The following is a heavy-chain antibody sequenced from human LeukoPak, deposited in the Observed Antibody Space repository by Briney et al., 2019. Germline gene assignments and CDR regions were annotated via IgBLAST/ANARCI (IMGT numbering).Heavy chain of an antibody. D-gene: IGHD1-26*01. CDR2: IYSGGST. J-gene: IGHJ6*02. CDR3: ARDDGIESGMDV. V-gene: IGHV3-66*01. Sequence: GGSLRLSCAASGFTFTDAWMSWVRQAPGKGLEWVSVIYSGGSTYYADSVKGRFTISRDNSKNTLYLQMNSLRAEDTAVYYCARDDGIESGMDVWGQGTTVTVSS. CDR1: GFTFTDAW.